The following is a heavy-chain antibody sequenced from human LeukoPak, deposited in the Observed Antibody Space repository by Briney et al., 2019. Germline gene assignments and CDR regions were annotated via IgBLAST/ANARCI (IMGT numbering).Heavy chain of an antibody. J-gene: IGHJ4*02. Sequence: GGSLRLSCAASGFTFSSYSMNWVRQAPGKGLEWVSSISSSSSYIYYADSVKGRLTISRDNAKNSLYLQMNSLRAEDTAVYYCARGSSGSNTRVGYWGQGTLVTVSS. D-gene: IGHD3-10*01. CDR2: ISSSSSYI. CDR1: GFTFSSYS. V-gene: IGHV3-21*01. CDR3: ARGSSGSNTRVGY.